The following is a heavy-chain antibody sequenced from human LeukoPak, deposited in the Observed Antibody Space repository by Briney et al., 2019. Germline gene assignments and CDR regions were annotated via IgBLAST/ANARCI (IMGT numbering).Heavy chain of an antibody. CDR2: IYYSGST. V-gene: IGHV4-39*01. CDR1: GGSISSSSYY. J-gene: IGHJ4*02. Sequence: SSETLSLTCTVSGGSISSSSYYWGWIRQPPGKGLGWIGRIYYSGSTYYNPSLKSRVTISVDTSKNQFSLKLSSVTAADTAVYYCARLRRVTMVRGVIIFDYWGQGTLATVSS. CDR3: ARLRRVTMVRGVIIFDY. D-gene: IGHD3-10*01.